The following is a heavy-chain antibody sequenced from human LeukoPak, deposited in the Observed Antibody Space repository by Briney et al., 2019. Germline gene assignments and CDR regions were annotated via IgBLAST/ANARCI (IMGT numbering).Heavy chain of an antibody. Sequence: SETLSLTCTVSGGSISSYYWSWIRQPPGKGLEWIGEIYHSGSSKYNPSLKSRVTISVDKSKNQFSLQLTSVTAADTAVYYCARVWGAAGTSHFDYWGQGTLVTVSS. D-gene: IGHD6-13*01. V-gene: IGHV4-59*12. CDR2: IYHSGSS. J-gene: IGHJ4*02. CDR3: ARVWGAAGTSHFDY. CDR1: GGSISSYY.